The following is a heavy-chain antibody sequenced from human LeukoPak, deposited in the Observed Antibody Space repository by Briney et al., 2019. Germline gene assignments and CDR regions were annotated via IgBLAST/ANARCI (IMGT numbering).Heavy chain of an antibody. CDR3: AKDFGRLRLGDAFDI. J-gene: IGHJ3*02. D-gene: IGHD3-16*01. Sequence: PGGSLRLSCAASGFTFSSYEMNWVRQAPGKGLEWVSYISSSGGTIHYADSVKGRFTISRDNAKNSLYLQMNSLRAEDTALYYCAKDFGRLRLGDAFDIWGQGTMVTVSS. CDR1: GFTFSSYE. CDR2: ISSSGGTI. V-gene: IGHV3-48*03.